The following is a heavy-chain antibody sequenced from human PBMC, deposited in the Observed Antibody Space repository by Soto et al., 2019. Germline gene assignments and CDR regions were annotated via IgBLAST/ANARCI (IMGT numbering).Heavy chain of an antibody. D-gene: IGHD2-15*01. Sequence: SETLSLTCAVYGGSFSGYYWSWIRQPPGKGLEWIGEINHSGSTNYNPSLKSRVTISVDTSKNQFSLKLSSVTAADTAVYYCARGVVVAATHYYYYYYMDVWGKGTTVTVSS. CDR2: INHSGST. CDR3: ARGVVVAATHYYYYYYMDV. V-gene: IGHV4-34*01. J-gene: IGHJ6*03. CDR1: GGSFSGYY.